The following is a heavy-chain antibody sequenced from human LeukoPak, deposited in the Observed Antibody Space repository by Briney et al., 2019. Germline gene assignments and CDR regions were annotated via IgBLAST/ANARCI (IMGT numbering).Heavy chain of an antibody. Sequence: GGSLRLSCAASAFTFSTYSMNWVRQAPGKGLEWVSSISSTSSYIYYADSVKGRFTISRDNAKNSLYLQMKSLRDEDTAVYYCARYGSGTSYITNYFDYWGQGTLVTVSS. CDR2: ISSTSSYI. V-gene: IGHV3-21*01. J-gene: IGHJ4*02. D-gene: IGHD3-10*01. CDR1: AFTFSTYS. CDR3: ARYGSGTSYITNYFDY.